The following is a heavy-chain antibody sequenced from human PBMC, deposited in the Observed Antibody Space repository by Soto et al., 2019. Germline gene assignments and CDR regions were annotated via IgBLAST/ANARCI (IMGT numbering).Heavy chain of an antibody. CDR3: ARDRDDYGSGNYYNRIDF. V-gene: IGHV1-69*01. CDR1: GGIFSTYA. CDR2: IIPIFGTP. J-gene: IGHJ4*02. Sequence: QVQLVQSGAEVKKPGSSVKVSCKASGGIFSTYAISWLRQAPGQGLEWMGGIIPIFGTPNYAQRFQGIVTITADESTSTAYMELIRLRSEDTAVYYCARDRDDYGSGNYYNRIDFWGQGTLVTVSS. D-gene: IGHD3-10*01.